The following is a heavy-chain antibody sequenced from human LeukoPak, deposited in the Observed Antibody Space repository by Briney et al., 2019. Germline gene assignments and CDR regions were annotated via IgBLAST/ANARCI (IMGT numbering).Heavy chain of an antibody. CDR2: INHSGST. V-gene: IGHV4-34*01. CDR3: ARGLLRKAAAGSYYFDY. CDR1: GGSFSGYY. Sequence: PSETPSLTCAVYGGSFSGYYWSWIRQPPGKGLEWIGEINHSGSTNYNPSLKSRVTISVDTSKNQFSLKLSSVTAADTAVYYCARGLLRKAAAGSYYFDYWGQGTLVTVSS. D-gene: IGHD6-13*01. J-gene: IGHJ4*02.